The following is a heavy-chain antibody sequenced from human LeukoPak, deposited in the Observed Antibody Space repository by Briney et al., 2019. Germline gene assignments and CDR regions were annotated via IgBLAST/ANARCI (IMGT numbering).Heavy chain of an antibody. Sequence: GGSLRLSCAASGITFSFYWMHSVRQAPGKGLVWVSRIDADGSSATYADSVKGRFTISRDNAKNASYLQMNSLRAEDTAVYYCAKEGGYDPFEYWGQGTLVTVSS. CDR1: GITFSFYW. V-gene: IGHV3-74*01. CDR3: AKEGGYDPFEY. D-gene: IGHD5-12*01. CDR2: IDADGSSA. J-gene: IGHJ4*02.